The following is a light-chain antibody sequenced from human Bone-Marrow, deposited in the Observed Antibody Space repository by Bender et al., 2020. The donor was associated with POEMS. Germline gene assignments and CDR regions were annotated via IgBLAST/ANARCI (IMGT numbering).Light chain of an antibody. CDR2: DVH. CDR1: SSDVGGYDL. CDR3: NSYAGSNTYVI. J-gene: IGLJ2*01. V-gene: IGLV2-11*01. Sequence: QSALTQPASVSGSPGQSVAISCTGTSSDVGGYDLVSWYQHHPGKAPKLMIYDVHNRPSGVPDRFSGSKSGNTASLTISGLQAEDEADYYCNSYAGSNTYVIFGGGTKLTVL.